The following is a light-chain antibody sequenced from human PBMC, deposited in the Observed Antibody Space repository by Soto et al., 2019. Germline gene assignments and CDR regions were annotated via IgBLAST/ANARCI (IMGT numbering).Light chain of an antibody. V-gene: IGKV1-6*01. Sequence: AIQITQSPSSLSASVGDRVTITCRASQGIRNDLGWYQQKPGKAPKLLISAASSLESGVPPRFSGSGSGTDFTLTISSLEPEDFATYFCQQANSFPITFGQGTRLEIK. CDR3: QQANSFPIT. CDR2: AAS. CDR1: QGIRND. J-gene: IGKJ5*01.